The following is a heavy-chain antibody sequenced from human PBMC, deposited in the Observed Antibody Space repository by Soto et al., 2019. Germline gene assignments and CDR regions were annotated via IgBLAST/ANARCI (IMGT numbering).Heavy chain of an antibody. CDR2: IYPGDSDT. CDR1: GYTFTDYW. CDR3: ARHISTFRYYYYAMDV. Sequence: GESLKISCKGSGYTFTDYWIGWVRQLPGKGLEWMGIIYPGDSDTRYSPSFQGHVTITVDKSTSTAYLQWNTLKASDTAMYYCARHISTFRYYYYAMDVWGQGATVTVSS. J-gene: IGHJ6*02. D-gene: IGHD2-2*01. V-gene: IGHV5-51*01.